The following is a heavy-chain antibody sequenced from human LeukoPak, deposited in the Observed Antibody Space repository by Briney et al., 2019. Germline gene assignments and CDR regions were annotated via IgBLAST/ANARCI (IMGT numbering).Heavy chain of an antibody. CDR2: MYTGGGR. CDR3: TRGQSYCGADCYSD. D-gene: IGHD2-21*02. Sequence: ETLSLTCPVSGGSISSYYMSWVRQPPGKGLEWVSVMYTGGGRYYGDSVKGRFTISRDNSKNTVFLQMNSLRVEDTALYYCTRGQSYCGADCYSDWGQGTLVTVSS. CDR1: GGSISSYY. J-gene: IGHJ4*02. V-gene: IGHV3-66*01.